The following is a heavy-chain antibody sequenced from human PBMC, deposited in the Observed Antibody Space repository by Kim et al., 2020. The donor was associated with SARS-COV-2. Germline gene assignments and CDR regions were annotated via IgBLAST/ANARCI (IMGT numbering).Heavy chain of an antibody. V-gene: IGHV3-7*01. CDR1: GFTFGNYW. CDR2: INQDGTTR. CDR3: ARDVGTGRHDC. J-gene: IGHJ4*02. Sequence: GGSLRLSCVASGFTFGNYWMAWVRQAPGKWLEWLTNINQDGTTRNSVDSVKGRFTISRDNAKNSVYLQLNSLRAEDAAMYYCARDVGTGRHDCWGQGTL. D-gene: IGHD1-26*01.